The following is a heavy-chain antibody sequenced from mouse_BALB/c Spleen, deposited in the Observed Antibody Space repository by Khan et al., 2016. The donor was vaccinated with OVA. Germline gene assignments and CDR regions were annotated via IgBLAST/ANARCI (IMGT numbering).Heavy chain of an antibody. CDR1: GFSLTTYG. V-gene: IGHV2-2*02. CDR2: IWSGGST. D-gene: IGHD2-4*01. CDR3: ARNYDYDEGLAY. J-gene: IGHJ3*01. Sequence: QMQLEESGPGLVQPSQSLSITCTVSGFSLTTYGVHWVRQSPGKGLEWLGVIWSGGSTDYNAAFISRLSISKDNSKSQVFFKMNSLQANDTAIYYCARNYDYDEGLAYWGQGTLVTVSA.